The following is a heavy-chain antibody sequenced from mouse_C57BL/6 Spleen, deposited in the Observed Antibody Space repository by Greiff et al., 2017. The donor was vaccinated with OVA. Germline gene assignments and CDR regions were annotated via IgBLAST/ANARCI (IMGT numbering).Heavy chain of an antibody. D-gene: IGHD1-1*01. CDR1: GFTFSSYG. V-gene: IGHV5-6*01. CDR3: ARLDYGSSPYWYFDV. CDR2: ISSGGSYT. J-gene: IGHJ1*03. Sequence: VQLKESGGDLVKPGGSLKLSCAASGFTFSSYGMSWVRQTPDKRLEWVATISSGGSYTYYPDSVKGRFTISRDNAKNTLYLQMSSLKSEDTAMYYCARLDYGSSPYWYFDVWGTGTTVTVSS.